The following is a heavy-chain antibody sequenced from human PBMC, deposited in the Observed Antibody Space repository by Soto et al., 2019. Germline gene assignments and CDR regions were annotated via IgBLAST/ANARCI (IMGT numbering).Heavy chain of an antibody. CDR3: ARVATELELDPPYFDY. CDR1: GYTFTSYG. D-gene: IGHD1-7*01. J-gene: IGHJ4*02. CDR2: ISAYNGNT. Sequence: QVQLVQSGAEVKKPGASVKVSCKASGYTFTSYGISWVRQAPGQGLEWMGWISAYNGNTNYAQQLQGRVTMTSDTSTSTDYIELSSLRSDDTAVYYCARVATELELDPPYFDYWGQGTLVTVSS. V-gene: IGHV1-18*01.